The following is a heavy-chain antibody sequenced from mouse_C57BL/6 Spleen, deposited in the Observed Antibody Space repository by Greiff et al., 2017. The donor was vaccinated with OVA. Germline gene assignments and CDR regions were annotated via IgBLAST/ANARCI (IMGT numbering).Heavy chain of an antibody. D-gene: IGHD3-3*01. CDR3: ARDLGAMDY. J-gene: IGHJ4*01. CDR1: GYTFTSYW. CDR2: IDPSDSYT. Sequence: VQLQQSGAELVKPGASVKLSCKASGYTFTSYWMQWVKQRPGQGLEWIGEIDPSDSYTNYNQKFKGKATLTVDTSSSTAYMQLSSLTSEDSAVYYCARDLGAMDYWGQGTSVTVSS. V-gene: IGHV1-50*01.